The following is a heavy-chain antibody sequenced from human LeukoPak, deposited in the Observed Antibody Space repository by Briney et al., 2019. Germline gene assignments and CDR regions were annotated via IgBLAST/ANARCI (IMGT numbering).Heavy chain of an antibody. CDR1: GFTFSSYW. D-gene: IGHD2-2*01. CDR3: ARYCSSTSCHIDY. Sequence: QPGGSLRLSCAASGFTFSSYWMSWVRQAPGKGLEWVANIKQDGSEKYYVDSVKGRFTISRDNAENSLYLQMYSLRAEDTAVYYCARYCSSTSCHIDYWGQGTLVTVSS. CDR2: IKQDGSEK. V-gene: IGHV3-7*01. J-gene: IGHJ4*02.